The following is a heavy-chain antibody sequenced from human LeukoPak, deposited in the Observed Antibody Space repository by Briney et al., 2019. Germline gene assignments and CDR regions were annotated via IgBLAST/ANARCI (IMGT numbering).Heavy chain of an antibody. V-gene: IGHV3-30-3*01. Sequence: GGSLRLSCAASGFTFSSYAMHWVRQAPGKGLEWVAVISYDGSNKYYADSVKGRFTISRDNSKNTLYLQMNSPRAEDTAVYYCARDRIAAAGYYFDYWGQGTLVTVSS. CDR1: GFTFSSYA. J-gene: IGHJ4*02. CDR2: ISYDGSNK. D-gene: IGHD6-13*01. CDR3: ARDRIAAAGYYFDY.